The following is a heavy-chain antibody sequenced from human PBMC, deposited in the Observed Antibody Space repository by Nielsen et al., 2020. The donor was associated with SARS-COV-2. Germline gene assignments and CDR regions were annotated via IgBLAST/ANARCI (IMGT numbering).Heavy chain of an antibody. V-gene: IGHV3-48*02. J-gene: IGHJ4*02. CDR2: ISSSSSTI. CDR1: GFTVGSNY. CDR3: AGGWYKLGY. Sequence: GESLKISCAVSGFTVGSNYMTWVRQAPGKGLEWVSYISSSSSTIYYADSVKGRFTISRDNAKNSLYLQMNSLRDEDTAVYYCAGGWYKLGYWGQGTLVTVSS. D-gene: IGHD6-13*01.